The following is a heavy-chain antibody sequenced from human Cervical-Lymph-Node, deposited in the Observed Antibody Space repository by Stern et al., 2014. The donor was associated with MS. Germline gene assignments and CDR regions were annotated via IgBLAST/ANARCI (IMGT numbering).Heavy chain of an antibody. J-gene: IGHJ3*02. CDR1: GGSFSGYY. V-gene: IGHV4-34*01. CDR2: INHSGST. CDR3: ARGPHCSSTSCLGXXXI. Sequence: QVQLQQWGAGLLKPSETLSLTCAVYGGSFSGYYWSWIRQPPGKGLEWIGEINHSGSTNYNPSLKSRVTISVDTSKTQFSLKLSSVTAADTAVYYCARGPHCSSTSCLGXXXIWGQGTMVTVSS. D-gene: IGHD2-2*01.